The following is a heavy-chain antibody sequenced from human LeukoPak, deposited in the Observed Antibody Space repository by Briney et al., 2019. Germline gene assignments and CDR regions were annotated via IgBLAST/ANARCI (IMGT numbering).Heavy chain of an antibody. V-gene: IGHV4-59*08. Sequence: PSGTLSLTCTVSGGSISSYYWSWVRQPPGKGLWWIGYIYYSGSTNYNPSLKSRVTISVDTSKDQFSLKLSSAPAADTAVYYCARQRLWYQLLSNYYYYGMDVWGQGTTVTVSS. CDR2: IYYSGST. D-gene: IGHD2-2*01. CDR1: GGSISSYY. CDR3: ARQRLWYQLLSNYYYYGMDV. J-gene: IGHJ6*02.